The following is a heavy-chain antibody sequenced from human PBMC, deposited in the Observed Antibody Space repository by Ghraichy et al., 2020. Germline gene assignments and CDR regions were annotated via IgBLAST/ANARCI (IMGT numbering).Heavy chain of an antibody. D-gene: IGHD4-23*01. V-gene: IGHV3-23*01. CDR2: ISGSGGST. Sequence: GGSLRLSCAASGFTFSSYAMSWVRQAPGKGLEWVSAISGSGGSTYYADSVKGRFTISRDNSKNTLYLQMNSLRAEDTAVYYCAKYGGNSYYYGMDVWGQGTTVTVSS. J-gene: IGHJ6*02. CDR3: AKYGGNSYYYGMDV. CDR1: GFTFSSYA.